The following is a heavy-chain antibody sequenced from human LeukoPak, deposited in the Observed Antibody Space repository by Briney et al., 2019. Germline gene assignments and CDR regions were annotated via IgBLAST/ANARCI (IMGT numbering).Heavy chain of an antibody. J-gene: IGHJ3*02. V-gene: IGHV3-30*02. CDR3: AKPLAYKRGAFDI. D-gene: IGHD1-1*01. Sequence: GGSLRLSCAASGFTFSTYAMHWVRQAPGKGLEWVAVIWYDGSNKYYADSVKGRFTISRDNSKNTLYLQMNSLRPEDTAVYYCAKPLAYKRGAFDIWGQGTMVTVSS. CDR1: GFTFSTYA. CDR2: IWYDGSNK.